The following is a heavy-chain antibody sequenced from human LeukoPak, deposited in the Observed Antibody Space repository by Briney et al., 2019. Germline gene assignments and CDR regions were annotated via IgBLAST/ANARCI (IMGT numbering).Heavy chain of an antibody. CDR2: IWYDGSNK. CDR3: AKAWIQLWFDY. CDR1: GFTFSSYG. V-gene: IGHV3-33*06. Sequence: GGSLRLSCATSGFTFSSYGMHWVRQAPGKGLEWVAVIWYDGSNKYYADSVKGRFTISRDNSKNTLYLQMNSLRAEDTAVYYCAKAWIQLWFDYWGQGTLVTVSS. D-gene: IGHD5-18*01. J-gene: IGHJ4*02.